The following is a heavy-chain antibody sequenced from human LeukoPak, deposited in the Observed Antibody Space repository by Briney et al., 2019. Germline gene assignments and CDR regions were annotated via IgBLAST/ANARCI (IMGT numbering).Heavy chain of an antibody. CDR1: EFTLSNYR. D-gene: IGHD6-13*01. CDR2: TNSDGSIT. V-gene: IGHV3-74*01. J-gene: IGHJ4*02. CDR3: ARERAAADDSLDY. Sequence: QTGGSLRLSCAASEFTLSNYRMHWVRQAPGKGLVWVSRTNSDGSITSYADSVKGRFTISRDNAKNTLYLQMNSLRAEDTAVYYRARERAAADDSLDYWGQGTLVTVSS.